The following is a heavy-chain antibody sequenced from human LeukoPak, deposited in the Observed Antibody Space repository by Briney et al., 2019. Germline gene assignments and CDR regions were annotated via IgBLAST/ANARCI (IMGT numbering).Heavy chain of an antibody. D-gene: IGHD2-2*01. CDR2: IYYSGST. CDR1: GGSISSYY. J-gene: IGHJ4*02. Sequence: SETLSLTCTVSGGSISSYYWSWIRQPPGKGLEWIGYIYYSGSTNYNPSLKSRVTISVDTSKNQFSLKLSSVTAADTAVYYCAREFPAATFDYWGQGTLVTVSS. V-gene: IGHV4-59*01. CDR3: AREFPAATFDY.